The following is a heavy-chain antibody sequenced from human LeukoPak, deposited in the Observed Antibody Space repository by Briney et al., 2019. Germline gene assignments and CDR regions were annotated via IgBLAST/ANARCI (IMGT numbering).Heavy chain of an antibody. D-gene: IGHD3-10*01. Sequence: SETLSLTCTVSGDSIRTYYWSWIRQPPGKGLEWIGYIYFSGSPDYNPSLKSRVTISVDTSKNQFSLKLSSVTAADTAVYYCARGLGSGSYLYQRYYYYMDVWGKGTTVTVSS. J-gene: IGHJ6*03. CDR3: ARGLGSGSYLYQRYYYYMDV. CDR1: GDSIRTYY. CDR2: IYFSGSP. V-gene: IGHV4-59*12.